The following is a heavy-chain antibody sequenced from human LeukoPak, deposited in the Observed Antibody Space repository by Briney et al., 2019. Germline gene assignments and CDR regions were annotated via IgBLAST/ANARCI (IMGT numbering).Heavy chain of an antibody. CDR1: GGSLSSGGYY. J-gene: IGHJ4*02. CDR3: AREGIRFLDRRGFDY. Sequence: SETLSLTCTVSGGSLSSGGYYWSWIRQPPRKGLEWIGYIYHSGSTYYNPSLKSRVTISVDRSKNQFSLKLSSVTAADTAVYYCAREGIRFLDRRGFDYWGQGTLVTVSS. D-gene: IGHD3-3*01. CDR2: IYHSGST. V-gene: IGHV4-30-2*01.